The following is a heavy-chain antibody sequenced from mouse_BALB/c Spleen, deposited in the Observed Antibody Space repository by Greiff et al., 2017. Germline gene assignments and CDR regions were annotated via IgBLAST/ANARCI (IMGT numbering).Heavy chain of an antibody. CDR3: ADYYGSSYYAMDY. J-gene: IGHJ4*01. V-gene: IGHV14-4*02. Sequence: VQLKESGAELVRSGASVKLSCTASGFNIKDYYMHWVKQRPEQGLEWIGWIDPENGDTEYAPKFQGKATMTADTSSNTAYLQLSSLTSEDSAVYYCADYYGSSYYAMDYWGQGTSVTVSS. D-gene: IGHD1-1*01. CDR2: IDPENGDT. CDR1: GFNIKDYY.